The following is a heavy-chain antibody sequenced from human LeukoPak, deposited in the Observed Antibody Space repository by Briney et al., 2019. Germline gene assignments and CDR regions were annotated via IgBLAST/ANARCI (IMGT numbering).Heavy chain of an antibody. D-gene: IGHD1-14*01. CDR2: ISSSSSYI. CDR3: ARDQSGAEPYMDV. CDR1: GFTFSSYA. V-gene: IGHV3-21*01. J-gene: IGHJ6*03. Sequence: PGGSLRLSCAASGFTFSSYAMSWVRQAPGKGLEWVSSISSSSSYIYYADSVKGRFTISRDNAKNSLYLQMNSLRAEDTAVYYCARDQSGAEPYMDVWGKGTTVTVSS.